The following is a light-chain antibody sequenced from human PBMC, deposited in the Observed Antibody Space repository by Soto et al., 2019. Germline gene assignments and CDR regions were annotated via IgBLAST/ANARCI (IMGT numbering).Light chain of an antibody. CDR1: QSINNYF. V-gene: IGKV3-20*01. CDR3: QQYTNAPRT. J-gene: IGKJ1*01. CDR2: RAS. Sequence: EIVLTQSPGTLSLSPGETATLSCRASQSINNYFLAWHQQRPGQAPRLLIFRASQRASGIPDRFRCSGSGTDFTLTITGLEPEDFAVYYCQQYTNAPRTFGQGTKVEIK.